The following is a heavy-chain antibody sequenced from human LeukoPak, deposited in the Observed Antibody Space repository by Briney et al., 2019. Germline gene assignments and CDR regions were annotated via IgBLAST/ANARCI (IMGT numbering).Heavy chain of an antibody. CDR1: GGSISSGEYY. J-gene: IGHJ4*02. V-gene: IGHV4-30-4*08. CDR2: IYYSGST. Sequence: SETLSLTCTVSGGSISSGEYYWSWIRQPPGKGLEWIGYIYYSGSTYYNPSLKSRVTISVDTSKNQFSLKLSSVTAADTAVYYCARQYSSGWYQIDYWGQGTLVTVSS. CDR3: ARQYSSGWYQIDY. D-gene: IGHD6-19*01.